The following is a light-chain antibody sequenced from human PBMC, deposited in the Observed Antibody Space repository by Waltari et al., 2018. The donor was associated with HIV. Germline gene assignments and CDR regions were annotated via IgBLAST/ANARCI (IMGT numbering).Light chain of an antibody. CDR1: QSIGTK. Sequence: DIHMTQSSSTLTVSVGQRVTMSCRASQSIGTKVAWYQQKPGKAPSLLLFGASTLLSGVPSRFSGRESGTEVTLSIANLQPDNVAVYLCQQYDACCSFG. CDR2: GAS. J-gene: IGKJ2*01. V-gene: IGKV1-5*03. CDR3: QQYDACCS.